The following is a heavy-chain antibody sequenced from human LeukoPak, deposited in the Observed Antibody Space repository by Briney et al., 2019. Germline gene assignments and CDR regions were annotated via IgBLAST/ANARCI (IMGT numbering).Heavy chain of an antibody. Sequence: GASVKVSCKASGYTFTSYGISWVRQAPGQRLEWMGWISAYNGNTNYAQKLQGRVTMTTDTSTSTAYMEVRSLRSDDTAVYYCASAGGVGATTLPFDHWGQGTLVTVSS. V-gene: IGHV1-18*01. CDR2: ISAYNGNT. D-gene: IGHD1-26*01. CDR1: GYTFTSYG. J-gene: IGHJ4*02. CDR3: ASAGGVGATTLPFDH.